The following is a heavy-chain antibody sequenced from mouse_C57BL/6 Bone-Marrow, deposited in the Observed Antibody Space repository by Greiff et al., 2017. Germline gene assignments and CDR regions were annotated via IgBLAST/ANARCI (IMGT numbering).Heavy chain of an antibody. V-gene: IGHV1-69*01. CDR1: GYTFTSYW. Sequence: QVQLQQSGAELVMPGASVKLSCKASGYTFTSYWMHWVKQRPGQGLEWIGEIDPSDSYTNYNQKFKGKSTLTVDKSSSTAYMQLSSLTSEDSAVDYCAREGPTIVTSYYFDYWGQGTTLTVSS. D-gene: IGHD2-5*01. CDR3: AREGPTIVTSYYFDY. CDR2: IDPSDSYT. J-gene: IGHJ2*01.